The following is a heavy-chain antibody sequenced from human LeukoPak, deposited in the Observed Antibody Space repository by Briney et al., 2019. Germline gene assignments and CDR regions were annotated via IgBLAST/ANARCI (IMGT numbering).Heavy chain of an antibody. V-gene: IGHV1-69*13. CDR1: GGTFSSYA. D-gene: IGHD2-2*01. J-gene: IGHJ6*02. CDR3: ARESYYCSSTSCYYSYGMDV. CDR2: IIPIFGTA. Sequence: GASGKVSCKASGGTFSSYAISWVRQAPGQGLEWMGGIIPIFGTANYAQKFQGRVTITADESTSTAYMELSSLRSEDTAVYYCARESYYCSSTSCYYSYGMDVWGQGTTVTVSS.